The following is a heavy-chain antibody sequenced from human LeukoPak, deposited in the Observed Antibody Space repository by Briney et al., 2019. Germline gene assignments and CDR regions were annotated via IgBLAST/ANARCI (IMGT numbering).Heavy chain of an antibody. J-gene: IGHJ4*02. CDR3: ARVDRRGYSDYTAILPDY. Sequence: GESLKISCQGSGYNFISNWIGWVRQTPGKGLEFLGIIYPHDSETIYSPSFQGQVTVSADKSISTAYLQWNSLKASDTAMYYCARVDRRGYSDYTAILPDYWGQGTLVTVSS. V-gene: IGHV5-51*01. CDR2: IYPHDSET. CDR1: GYNFISNW. D-gene: IGHD5-12*01.